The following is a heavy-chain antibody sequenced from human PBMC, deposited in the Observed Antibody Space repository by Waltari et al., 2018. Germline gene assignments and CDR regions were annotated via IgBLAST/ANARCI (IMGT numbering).Heavy chain of an antibody. CDR2: RIPIFGTA. CDR3: ARDLHLYYDSSGSILGDAFDI. CDR1: GGTFSSYA. J-gene: IGHJ3*02. D-gene: IGHD3-22*01. Sequence: QVQLVQSGAEVKKPGSSVKVSCKASGGTFSSYAISWVRQAPGQGLEWMGGRIPIFGTATYAQQFQGRVTITADKSTSTAYMELSSLRSEDTAVYYCARDLHLYYDSSGSILGDAFDIWGQGTMVTVSS. V-gene: IGHV1-69*14.